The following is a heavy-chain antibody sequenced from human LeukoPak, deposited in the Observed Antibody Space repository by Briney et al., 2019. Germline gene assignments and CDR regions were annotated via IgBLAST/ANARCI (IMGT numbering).Heavy chain of an antibody. CDR3: AGGVWFGESWAGY. J-gene: IGHJ4*02. Sequence: PGGSLRLSCAASGFTFSSYAMTWVRQAPGKGLEWVSAFSGSAGTTYYADSVKGRFTISRDNSKNTLYLQMNSLKAEDTAVYYCAGGVWFGESWAGYWGQGTLVTVSS. D-gene: IGHD3-10*01. V-gene: IGHV3-23*01. CDR1: GFTFSSYA. CDR2: FSGSAGTT.